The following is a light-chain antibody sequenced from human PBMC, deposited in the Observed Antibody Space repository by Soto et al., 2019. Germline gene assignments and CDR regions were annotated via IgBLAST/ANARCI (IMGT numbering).Light chain of an antibody. Sequence: DIQMTQSPSSVSASVGDSVTITCRASQGISSRLAWYQQKPGRAPKRLIYAASSLQSGIPSRFSGSGSGTEFTLTISTLQPEDFATYYCQQTNMYPLSFGGGTQVEIK. J-gene: IGKJ4*01. CDR1: QGISSR. V-gene: IGKV1D-12*01. CDR3: QQTNMYPLS. CDR2: AAS.